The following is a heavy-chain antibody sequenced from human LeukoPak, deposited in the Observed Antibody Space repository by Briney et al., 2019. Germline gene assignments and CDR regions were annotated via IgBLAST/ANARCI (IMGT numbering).Heavy chain of an antibody. J-gene: IGHJ4*02. CDR3: ARDGGTQWELLTFDY. CDR2: IYYSGST. CDR1: GGSISSSSYY. Sequence: ASETLSLTCTVSGGSISSSSYYWGWIRQPPGKGLEWIGSIYYSGSTYYNPSLKSRVTISVDTSKNQFSLKLSSVTAADAAVYYCARDGGTQWELLTFDYWGQGTLVTVSS. D-gene: IGHD1-26*01. V-gene: IGHV4-39*07.